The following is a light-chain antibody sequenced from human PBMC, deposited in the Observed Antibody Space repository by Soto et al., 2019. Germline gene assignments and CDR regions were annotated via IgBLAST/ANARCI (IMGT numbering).Light chain of an antibody. CDR3: QQYNNWPPIT. CDR2: GAS. CDR1: QSVRSK. V-gene: IGKV3-15*01. Sequence: EIVTTQSPDTLSVSPGETVTLSCRASQSVRSKLAWYQQKPGQAPRLFIYGASTRATGIPARFSGSGSGTEFTLTISSLQSEDFAIYYCQQYNNWPPITFGQGTRLEIK. J-gene: IGKJ5*01.